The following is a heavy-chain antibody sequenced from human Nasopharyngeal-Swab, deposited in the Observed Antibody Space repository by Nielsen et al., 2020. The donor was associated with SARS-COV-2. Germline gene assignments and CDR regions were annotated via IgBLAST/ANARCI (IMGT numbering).Heavy chain of an antibody. CDR1: GFSFDNYA. Sequence: LSLTCGASGFSFDNYAMTWVRQAPGKGLEWVSGINSNGGTIKYADSVKGRFTVSRDNSKNTLYVQMSDLRVEDSGMYYCAKGSRSWNDVVDSWGQGTLVTVSS. CDR3: AKGSRSWNDVVDS. V-gene: IGHV3-23*01. J-gene: IGHJ4*02. CDR2: INSNGGTI. D-gene: IGHD1-1*01.